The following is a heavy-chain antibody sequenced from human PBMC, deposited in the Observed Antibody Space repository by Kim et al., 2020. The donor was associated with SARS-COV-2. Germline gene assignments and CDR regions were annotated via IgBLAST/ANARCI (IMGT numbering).Heavy chain of an antibody. CDR3: ARDPTYYYDSSAQGDWYFDL. D-gene: IGHD3-22*01. CDR2: INAGNGNT. V-gene: IGHV1-3*01. J-gene: IGHJ2*01. CDR1: GYTFTSYA. Sequence: ASVKVSCKASGYTFTSYAMHWVRQAPGQRLEWMGWINAGNGNTKYSQKFQGRVTITRDTSASTAYMELSSLRSEDTAVYYCARDPTYYYDSSAQGDWYFDLWGRGTLVTVSS.